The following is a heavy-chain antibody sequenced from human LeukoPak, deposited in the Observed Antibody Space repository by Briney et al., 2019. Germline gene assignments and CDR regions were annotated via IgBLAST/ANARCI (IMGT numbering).Heavy chain of an antibody. V-gene: IGHV4-4*07. Sequence: SETLSLTCTVFGDSIGTFYWSWIRQSAGKGLEWIGRLYTSGSANYNASLKSRATMSVDTSKNQFFLKLISVTAADTAIYYCTRGYRGLPDFEYWGQGILVTVSS. CDR1: GDSIGTFY. CDR3: TRGYRGLPDFEY. D-gene: IGHD1-26*01. CDR2: LYTSGSA. J-gene: IGHJ4*02.